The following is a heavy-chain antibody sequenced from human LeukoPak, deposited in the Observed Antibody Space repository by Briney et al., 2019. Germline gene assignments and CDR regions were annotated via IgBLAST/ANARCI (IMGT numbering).Heavy chain of an antibody. Sequence: KPSQTLSLTCTVSGGSISSGGYYWSWIRQHPGKGLEWIGYIYYSGSTYYNPSLKSRVTISVDTSKNQFSLKLSSVTAADTAVYYCARSPGSLTNWFDPWGQGTLVTVSS. CDR3: ARSPGSLTNWFDP. D-gene: IGHD2-21*02. J-gene: IGHJ5*02. CDR1: GGSISSGGYY. CDR2: IYYSGST. V-gene: IGHV4-31*03.